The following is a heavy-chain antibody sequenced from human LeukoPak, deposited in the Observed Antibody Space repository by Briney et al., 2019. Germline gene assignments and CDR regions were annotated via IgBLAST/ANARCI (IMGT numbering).Heavy chain of an antibody. CDR1: GFTVSNNY. V-gene: IGHV3-66*01. J-gene: IGHJ4*02. CDR3: ASRRGYSYGIDY. Sequence: GGSLRLSCAASGFTVSNNYMSWVRQAPGKAAEWVSVIYAGGSTYYADSVKGRFTISRDNSKNTLYLQMNSLRAEDTAVYYCASRRGYSYGIDYWGQGTLVTVSS. D-gene: IGHD5-18*01. CDR2: IYAGGST.